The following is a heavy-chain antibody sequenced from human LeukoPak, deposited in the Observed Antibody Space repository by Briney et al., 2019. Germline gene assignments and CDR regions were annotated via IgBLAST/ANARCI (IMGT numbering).Heavy chain of an antibody. D-gene: IGHD5-24*01. J-gene: IGHJ3*02. V-gene: IGHV3-48*04. CDR2: ISSSSSTI. CDR1: GFTFSSYS. CDR3: ARVPTRGAFDT. Sequence: PGGSLRLSCAASGFTFSSYSMNWVRQAPGKGLEWVSYISSSSSTIYYADSVKGRFTISRDNAKNSLYLQMNSLRAEDTAVYYCARVPTRGAFDTWGQGTMVTVSS.